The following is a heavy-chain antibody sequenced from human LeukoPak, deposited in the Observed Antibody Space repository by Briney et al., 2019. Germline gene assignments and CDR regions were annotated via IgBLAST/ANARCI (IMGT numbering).Heavy chain of an antibody. J-gene: IGHJ4*02. V-gene: IGHV1-18*01. CDR2: ISAYNGNT. CDR3: ASVSGVKARAYFDY. D-gene: IGHD3-22*01. CDR1: GYTFTSYG. Sequence: GASVKVSCKASGYTFTSYGISWVRQAPGQGLEWMGWISAYNGNTNYAQKLQGRVTMTTDTSTSTAYMELRSLRSDDTAVYYCASVSGVKARAYFDYWGQGTLVTVSS.